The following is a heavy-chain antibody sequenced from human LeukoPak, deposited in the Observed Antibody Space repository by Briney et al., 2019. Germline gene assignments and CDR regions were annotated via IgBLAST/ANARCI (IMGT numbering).Heavy chain of an antibody. J-gene: IGHJ4*02. CDR2: ISGSGGST. CDR3: AKTYGTVTTLTDDY. V-gene: IGHV3-23*01. D-gene: IGHD4-11*01. CDR1: GFTFSSYA. Sequence: GGSLRLSRAASGFTFSSYAMSWVRQAPGKGLEWVSAISGSGGSTYYADSVKGRFTISRDNSKNTLYLQMNSLRAEDTAVYYCAKTYGTVTTLTDDYWGQGTLVTVSS.